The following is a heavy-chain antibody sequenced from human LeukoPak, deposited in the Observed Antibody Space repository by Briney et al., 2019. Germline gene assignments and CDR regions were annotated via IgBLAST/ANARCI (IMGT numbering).Heavy chain of an antibody. Sequence: GGSLRLSCAASGFIFSSYAMHWVRQAPGKGLEWVAVISYDGSNKYYADSVKGRFTISRDNSKNTLYLQMNGLRAEDTAVYYCAREWELRAAYYGMDVWGQGTTVTVSS. CDR1: GFIFSSYA. D-gene: IGHD1-26*01. J-gene: IGHJ6*02. V-gene: IGHV3-30-3*01. CDR3: AREWELRAAYYGMDV. CDR2: ISYDGSNK.